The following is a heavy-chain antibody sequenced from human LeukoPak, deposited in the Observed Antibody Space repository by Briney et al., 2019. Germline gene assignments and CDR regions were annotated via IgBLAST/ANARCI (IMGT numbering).Heavy chain of an antibody. CDR3: ARECITGTDPNRGFHY. Sequence: PSETLSLTCTVSGGSISSSSYYWGWIRQPPGKGLEWIGSIYYSGSTHYNPSLKSRVTISVDTSKNQFSLKLSSVTAADTAVYYCARECITGTDPNRGFHYWGQGTLVTVSS. J-gene: IGHJ4*02. CDR2: IYYSGST. CDR1: GGSISSSSYY. V-gene: IGHV4-39*07. D-gene: IGHD1-20*01.